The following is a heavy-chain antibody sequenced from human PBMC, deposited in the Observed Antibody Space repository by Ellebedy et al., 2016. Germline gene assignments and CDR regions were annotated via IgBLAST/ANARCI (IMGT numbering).Heavy chain of an antibody. J-gene: IGHJ5*02. Sequence: ASVKVSXKASGYTFTSYDINWVRQATGQGLEWMGWMNPNSGNTGYAQKFQGRVTMTRNTSISTAYMELSSLRSEDTAVYYCARGRRGVLMVYATSSGNWFDPWGQGTLVTVSS. V-gene: IGHV1-8*01. D-gene: IGHD2-8*01. CDR1: GYTFTSYD. CDR2: MNPNSGNT. CDR3: ARGRRGVLMVYATSSGNWFDP.